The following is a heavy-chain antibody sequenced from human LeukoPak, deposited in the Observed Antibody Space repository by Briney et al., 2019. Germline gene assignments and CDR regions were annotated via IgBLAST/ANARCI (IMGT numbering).Heavy chain of an antibody. CDR3: ARAGGAVALATY. V-gene: IGHV4-39*01. D-gene: IGHD6-19*01. CDR1: GGSISSSSYY. J-gene: IGHJ4*02. CDR2: IYYSGST. Sequence: SETLSLTCTVPGGSISSSSYYWGWIRQPPGKGLEWIGSIYYSGSTYYNPSLKSRVTISVDTSKNQFSLKLSSVTAADTAVYYCARAGGAVALATYWGQGTLVTVSS.